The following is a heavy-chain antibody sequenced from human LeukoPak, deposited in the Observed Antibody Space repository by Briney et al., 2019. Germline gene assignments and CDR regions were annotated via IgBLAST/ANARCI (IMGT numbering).Heavy chain of an antibody. V-gene: IGHV3-43*01. CDR2: ISWDGGST. Sequence: PGGSLRLSCAASGFTFDDYTMHWVRHAPGKGLEWVSLISWDGGSTYYADSVKGRFTISRDNSKNSLYLQMNSLRTEDTALYYCAKGGVGIAYYFDYWGQGTLVTVSS. D-gene: IGHD1-14*01. CDR1: GFTFDDYT. J-gene: IGHJ4*02. CDR3: AKGGVGIAYYFDY.